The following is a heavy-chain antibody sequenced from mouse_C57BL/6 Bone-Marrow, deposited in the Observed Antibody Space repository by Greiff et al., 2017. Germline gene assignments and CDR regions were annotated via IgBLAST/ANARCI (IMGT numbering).Heavy chain of an antibody. CDR1: GFTFSDYG. Sequence: EVQVVESGGGLVKPGGSLKLSCAASGFTFSDYGMHWVRQAPEKGLEWVAYISSGSSTIYYADTVKGRFTISRDNAKNTLFLQMPSLRSEDTAMYYCARSYYGSREYYLDYWGQGTTLTVSS. D-gene: IGHD1-1*01. V-gene: IGHV5-17*01. J-gene: IGHJ2*01. CDR2: ISSGSSTI. CDR3: ARSYYGSREYYLDY.